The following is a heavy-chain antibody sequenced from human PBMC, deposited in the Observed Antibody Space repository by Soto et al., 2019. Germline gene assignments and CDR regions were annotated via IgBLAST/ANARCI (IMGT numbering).Heavy chain of an antibody. Sequence: ARRWVRQDNRQRLEGMRRIKPGNGNTKYSQKFQGRVTITRDTSASTAYMDLSSLRSEDTAVYYCARWRLRITEGYALDIWGQPTMGTLSS. D-gene: IGHD5-18*01. CDR2: IKPGNGNT. V-gene: IGHV1-3*01. CDR1: A. CDR3: ARWRLRITEGYALDI. J-gene: IGHJ3*02.